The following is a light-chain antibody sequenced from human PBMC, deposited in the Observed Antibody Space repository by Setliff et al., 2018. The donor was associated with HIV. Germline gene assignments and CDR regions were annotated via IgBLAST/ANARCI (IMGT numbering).Light chain of an antibody. Sequence: QSVLTQPASVSGSPGQSITISCNGTSSDLGSYNRVSWYQQPPGTAPKLIIYEVNNRPSGVPDRFSGSKSGNTASLTVSGLQAEDEADYYCTSYTSSNIYVFGTGTKVTVL. CDR3: TSYTSSNIYV. J-gene: IGLJ1*01. V-gene: IGLV2-18*02. CDR1: SSDLGSYNR. CDR2: EVN.